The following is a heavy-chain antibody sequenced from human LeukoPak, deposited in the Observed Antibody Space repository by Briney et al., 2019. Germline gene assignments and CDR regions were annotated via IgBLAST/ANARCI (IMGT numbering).Heavy chain of an antibody. J-gene: IGHJ3*02. CDR3: ARAPWAYGNYVHAFDI. CDR1: GGSFRGDYY. V-gene: IGHV4-39*07. D-gene: IGHD4-11*01. CDR2: IYSGGRI. Sequence: SETLSLTCTVSGGSFRGDYYWAWIRPPPGKGLEWIGSIYSGGRIYYNPSLKSRVSISIDTSNNDLSLKVTSVTAADTAGYYCARAPWAYGNYVHAFDIWGQGTMVTVSS.